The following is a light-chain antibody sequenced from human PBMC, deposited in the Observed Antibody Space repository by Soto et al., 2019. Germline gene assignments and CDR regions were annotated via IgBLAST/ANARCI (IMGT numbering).Light chain of an antibody. CDR2: DAS. J-gene: IGKJ2*01. Sequence: EIVLTQSPATLSLSPGERATLSCRANQSISTYLAWYQQKPGQAPRLIIFDASNRATGIPARFRGSGSGTDFTLTITSLETEDSAIDYCQQCYNWPRGFTFGQGTTLEIK. V-gene: IGKV3-11*01. CDR3: QQCYNWPRGFT. CDR1: QSISTY.